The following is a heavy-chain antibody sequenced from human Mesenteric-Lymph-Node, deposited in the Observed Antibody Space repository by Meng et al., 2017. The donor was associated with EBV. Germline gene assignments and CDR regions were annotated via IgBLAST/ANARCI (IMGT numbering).Heavy chain of an antibody. CDR1: GGSITRLTW. CDR3: AGASDISGYYGGLDY. Sequence: HVELPGRGPGLLMLPGTLSPTLTCPGGSITRLTWGNWARQPPGKGLEWIGEIYHSGRTNCKPSLQSRVTMSVDKSQNHFSLKLTSVTAADTAVYYCAGASDISGYYGGLDYWGQGILVTVSS. V-gene: IGHV4-4*03. J-gene: IGHJ4*02. D-gene: IGHD3-22*01. CDR2: IYHSGRT.